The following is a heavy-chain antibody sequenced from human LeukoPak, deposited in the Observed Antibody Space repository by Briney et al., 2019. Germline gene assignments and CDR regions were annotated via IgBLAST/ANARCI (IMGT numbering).Heavy chain of an antibody. CDR3: ARDWPFLYSSGWYETRTTKDDAFDI. J-gene: IGHJ3*02. CDR2: TYYRSKWYN. CDR1: GDSVSGNSGA. V-gene: IGHV6-1*01. D-gene: IGHD6-19*01. Sequence: SQTLSLTCAISGDSVSGNSGAWNWIRRSPSRGLEWLGRTYYRSKWYNDYAVSVNGRIAINPDTSKNQFSLQLNSVTPEDTAVYYCARDWPFLYSSGWYETRTTKDDAFDIWGQGTMVTVSS.